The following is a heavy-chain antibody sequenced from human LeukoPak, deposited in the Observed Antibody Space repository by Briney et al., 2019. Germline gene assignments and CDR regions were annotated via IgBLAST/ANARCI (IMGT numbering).Heavy chain of an antibody. Sequence: GGSLRLSCAASGFTFSSYAMSWVRQAPGKGLEWVSGISGSAANTYYADSVKGRFTISRDNSKDTLYLQMNSLRAEDTAVYFCAKMPVSYSSGWSNFDYWGQGTLVTVSS. D-gene: IGHD6-19*01. CDR2: ISGSAANT. CDR1: GFTFSSYA. V-gene: IGHV3-23*01. J-gene: IGHJ4*02. CDR3: AKMPVSYSSGWSNFDY.